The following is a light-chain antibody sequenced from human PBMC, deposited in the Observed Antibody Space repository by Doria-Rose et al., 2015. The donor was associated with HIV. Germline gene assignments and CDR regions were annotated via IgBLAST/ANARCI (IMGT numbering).Light chain of an antibody. Sequence: QSVVTQPPSVSGAPRQRVAISCTGSSSNIGAGFDVNWDQQLPGTAIKLLIHGNTNRPSGVPERFSGSKSGTSASLAISGLRAEDEADYYCQSYDSRLSVYVFGTGTKVTVL. CDR3: QSYDSRLSVYV. J-gene: IGLJ1*01. V-gene: IGLV1-40*01. CDR1: SSNIGAGFD. CDR2: GNT.